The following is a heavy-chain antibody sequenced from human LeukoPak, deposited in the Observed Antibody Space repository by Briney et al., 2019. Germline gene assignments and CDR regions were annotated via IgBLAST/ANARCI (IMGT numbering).Heavy chain of an antibody. V-gene: IGHV3-64D*09. J-gene: IGHJ4*02. Sequence: GGSLRLSCSASGFTFSSCAMHWVRQAPRMGLEYVSGINDHGDPTHYGDSVRGRVTISRDDSKNTVHLQMSSLRAEDTAVYYCVKDLSGWYSFDYWGQGTLVTVSS. CDR2: INDHGDPT. D-gene: IGHD6-19*01. CDR1: GFTFSSCA. CDR3: VKDLSGWYSFDY.